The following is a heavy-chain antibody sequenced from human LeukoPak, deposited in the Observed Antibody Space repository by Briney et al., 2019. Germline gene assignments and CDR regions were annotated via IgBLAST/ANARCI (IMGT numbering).Heavy chain of an antibody. CDR3: AAGTGFGEGNDY. CDR1: GFTFTSSA. CDR2: IVVGSGNT. D-gene: IGHD3-10*01. J-gene: IGHJ4*02. Sequence: ASVKVSCKASGFTFTSSAMQWVRQARGQRLEWIGWIVVGSGNTNCAQKFQERVTITRDMSTSTAYMELSSLRSEDTAVYYCAAGTGFGEGNDYWGQGTLVTVSS. V-gene: IGHV1-58*02.